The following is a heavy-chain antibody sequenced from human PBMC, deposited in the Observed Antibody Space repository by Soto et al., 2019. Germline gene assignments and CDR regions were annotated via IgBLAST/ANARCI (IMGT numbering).Heavy chain of an antibody. J-gene: IGHJ6*02. CDR1: GFAFSSYA. CDR2: ISSSSYT. V-gene: IGHV3-21*04. Sequence: GGSLRLSCAASGFAFSSYAMTWVRQAPGKGLEWVSGISSSSYTNYADSVKGRFTISRDNAKNSLYLQMNSLRADDTAVYYCARVRALAADGMDVWGQGTTVTVSS. CDR3: ARVRALAADGMDV. D-gene: IGHD6-19*01.